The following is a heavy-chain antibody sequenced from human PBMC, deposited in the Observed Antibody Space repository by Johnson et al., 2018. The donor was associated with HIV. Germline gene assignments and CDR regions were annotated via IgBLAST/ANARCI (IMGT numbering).Heavy chain of an antibody. CDR2: IYSGGST. CDR1: GFSVSNNY. Sequence: VQLVESGGGLIQPGGSLRLSCAASGFSVSNNYMSWVRQTPGKGLEWVSVIYSGGSTYYADSVKGRFTISRDTSKNTLYRQMNSLRADDTAVYYCARRSIRSDGFDIWGQGTMVTVSS. D-gene: IGHD4-11*01. J-gene: IGHJ3*02. CDR3: ARRSIRSDGFDI. V-gene: IGHV3-53*01.